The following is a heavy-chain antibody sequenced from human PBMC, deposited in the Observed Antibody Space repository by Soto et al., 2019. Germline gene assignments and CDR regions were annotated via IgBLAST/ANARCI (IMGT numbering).Heavy chain of an antibody. Sequence: QVQLQESGPGLVKPSQTLSLTCTVSGGSINSGDYYWSWIRQPPGKGLEWIGYIYYSGSTYYNPSRKSRVSISADTSKNQFPLKLSSVTAADTAVYYCARAKGLVTVTTSWFDPWGQGTLVTVSS. CDR3: ARAKGLVTVTTSWFDP. J-gene: IGHJ5*02. D-gene: IGHD4-17*01. V-gene: IGHV4-30-4*01. CDR1: GGSINSGDYY. CDR2: IYYSGST.